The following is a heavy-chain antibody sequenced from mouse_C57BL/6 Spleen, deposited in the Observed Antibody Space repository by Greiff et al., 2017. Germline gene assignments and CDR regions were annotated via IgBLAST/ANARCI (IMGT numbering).Heavy chain of an antibody. CDR1: GYTFTSYW. D-gene: IGHD2-1*01. Sequence: QVQLKQPGAELVKPGASVKLSCKASGYTFTSYWMHWVQQRPGQGLEWIGMIHPNSGSTNYNEKFKSKATLTVDKSSSTAYMQLSSLTSEDSAVYYWARGGDGNYGRGFFDYWGQGTTLTVSS. CDR2: IHPNSGST. J-gene: IGHJ2*01. V-gene: IGHV1-64*01. CDR3: ARGGDGNYGRGFFDY.